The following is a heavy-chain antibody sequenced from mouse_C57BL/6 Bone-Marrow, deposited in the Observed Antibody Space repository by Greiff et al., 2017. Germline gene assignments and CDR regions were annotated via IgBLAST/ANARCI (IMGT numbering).Heavy chain of an antibody. CDR1: GYTFTSYT. J-gene: IGHJ3*01. Sequence: VQLQQSGAELARPGASVTMSCKASGYTFTSYTLHWVQQRPGQGLEWIGYINPSSGYNKYNQKFKDKATLTADKSSSTSYMQLSSLTSEDSAVYYCARRGGFADWGPGTLVTVSA. CDR2: INPSSGYN. V-gene: IGHV1-4*01. CDR3: ARRGGFAD.